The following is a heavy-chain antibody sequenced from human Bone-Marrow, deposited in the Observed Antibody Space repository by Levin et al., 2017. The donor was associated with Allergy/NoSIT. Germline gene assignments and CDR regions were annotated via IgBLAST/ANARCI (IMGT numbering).Heavy chain of an antibody. CDR3: TRGALHRDLHRGIHDY. J-gene: IGHJ4*02. D-gene: IGHD5-18*01. CDR2: IRSSGDYT. V-gene: IGHV3-11*03. CDR1: GFTFSDYY. Sequence: GGSLRLSCAASGFTFSDYYMTWIRQAPGNGLEWVSYIRSSGDYTDYADSVKGRFTISRDNAKNSLFLQMNALRAEDTAVYYCTRGALHRDLHRGIHDYWGQGTLVTVSS.